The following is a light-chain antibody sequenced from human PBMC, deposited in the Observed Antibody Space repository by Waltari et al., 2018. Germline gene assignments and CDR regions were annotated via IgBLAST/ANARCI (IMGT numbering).Light chain of an antibody. Sequence: SCRASQRVVKYLAWYQQKPGQAPRLLIYDTSTRATGIPDRFSGSGSGTDFSLTISRLEPEDFAVYYCQKYVSLPATFGQGTKVQAK. J-gene: IGKJ1*01. CDR1: QRVVKY. CDR2: DTS. CDR3: QKYVSLPAT. V-gene: IGKV3-20*01.